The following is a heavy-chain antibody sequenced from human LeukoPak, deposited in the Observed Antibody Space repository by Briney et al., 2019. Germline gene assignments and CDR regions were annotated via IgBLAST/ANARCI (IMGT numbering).Heavy chain of an antibody. CDR2: NSGSGGST. V-gene: IGHV3-23*01. CDR1: GFTFSSYA. D-gene: IGHD3-16*01. J-gene: IGHJ4*02. CDR3: ARRPGGLYYFDY. Sequence: GGSLRLSCAASGFTFSSYAMSWVRQAPGKGLEWVSGNSGSGGSTYYADSVKGRFTISRDNSKNTLYLQMNSLSPKDTAVYYCARRPGGLYYFDYWGQGVLVTVSS.